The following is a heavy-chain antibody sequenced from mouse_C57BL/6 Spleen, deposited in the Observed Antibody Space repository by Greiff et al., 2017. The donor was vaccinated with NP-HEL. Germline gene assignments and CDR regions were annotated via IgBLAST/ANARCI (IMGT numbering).Heavy chain of an antibody. CDR2: IYPGDGDT. CDR3: ARRGGNWDVSYYFDD. CDR1: GYAFSSYW. Sequence: QVQLQQSGAELVKPGASVKISCKASGYAFSSYWMNWVKQRPGKGLEWIGQIYPGDGDTNYNGKFKGKATLTADKSSSTAYMQLSSLTSEDSAVYFCARRGGNWDVSYYFDDWGQGTTLTVSS. J-gene: IGHJ2*01. D-gene: IGHD4-1*01. V-gene: IGHV1-80*01.